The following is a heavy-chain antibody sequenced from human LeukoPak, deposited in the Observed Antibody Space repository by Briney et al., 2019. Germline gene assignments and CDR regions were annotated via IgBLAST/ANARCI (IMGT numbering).Heavy chain of an antibody. CDR2: IDWDDDK. J-gene: IGHJ4*02. V-gene: IGHV2-70*04. D-gene: IGHD2-8*02. CDR3: ARHGATPTGHYFDN. CDR1: GFSLSASQMR. Sequence: SGPTLVNPTQTLTLTCTFSGFSLSASQMRVTWLRQPPGKALEWLARIDWDDDKFYTTSLRTRLTISKDTSKNQVVLTTTNMDPVDTATYYCARHGATPTGHYFDNWGQGTLVTVSS.